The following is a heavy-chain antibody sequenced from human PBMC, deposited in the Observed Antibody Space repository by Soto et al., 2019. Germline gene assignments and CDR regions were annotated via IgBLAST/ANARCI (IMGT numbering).Heavy chain of an antibody. Sequence: GGSLRLSCTASGFTFGDYAMSWVRQAPGKGLEWVGFIRSKAYGGTTEYAASVKGRFTISRDDSKSIAYLQMNSLKTEDTAVYYCTREEGGYYYDSSGSPNSPAFDCRGQGTMVTVS. CDR1: GFTFGDYA. D-gene: IGHD3-22*01. CDR3: TREEGGYYYDSSGSPNSPAFDC. J-gene: IGHJ3*01. CDR2: IRSKAYGGTT. V-gene: IGHV3-49*04.